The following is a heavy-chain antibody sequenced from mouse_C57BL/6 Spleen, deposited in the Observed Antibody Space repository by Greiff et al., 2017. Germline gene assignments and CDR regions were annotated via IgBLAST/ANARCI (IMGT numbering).Heavy chain of an antibody. D-gene: IGHD2-3*01. CDR1: GFSLTSYG. Sequence: VKLMESGPGLVQPSQSLSITCTVSGFSLTSYGVHWVRQSPGKGLEWLGVIWRGGSTDYNAAFMSRLSITKDNSKSQVFFKMNSLQADDTAIYYCAKEGPFDGYYAMDYWGQGTSVTVSS. CDR3: AKEGPFDGYYAMDY. CDR2: IWRGGST. V-gene: IGHV2-5*01. J-gene: IGHJ4*01.